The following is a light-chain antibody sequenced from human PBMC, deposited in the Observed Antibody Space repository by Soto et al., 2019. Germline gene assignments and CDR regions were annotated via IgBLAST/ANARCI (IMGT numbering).Light chain of an antibody. J-gene: IGKJ4*01. CDR3: QQSDNWPPLT. CDR2: EAS. V-gene: IGKV3-11*02. Sequence: VMPHRSATLCLSEGDLSTLPGGVSQSVSSNLAWYQQKPGQAPRLLIFEASTRATGVPARFSGSGCGRHFTLTIISLEPEDFAVYYCQQSDNWPPLTFGGGTKVDIK. CDR1: QSVSSN.